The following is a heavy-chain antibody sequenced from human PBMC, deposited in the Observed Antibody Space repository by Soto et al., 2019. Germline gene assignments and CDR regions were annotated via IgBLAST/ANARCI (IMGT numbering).Heavy chain of an antibody. CDR1: GGSISSYY. CDR2: IYYSGST. Sequence: SETLSLTCTVSGGSISSYYWSWIRQPPGKGLEWIGYIYYSGSTDYNPSLKSRVTISVDTSKNQFSLKLSSVTAAGTAVYYCARSATMVRGVLGQFDYWGQGTLVTVSS. J-gene: IGHJ4*02. CDR3: ARSATMVRGVLGQFDY. V-gene: IGHV4-59*01. D-gene: IGHD3-10*01.